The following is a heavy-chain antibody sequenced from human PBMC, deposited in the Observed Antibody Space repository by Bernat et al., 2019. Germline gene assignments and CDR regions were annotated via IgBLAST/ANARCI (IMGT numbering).Heavy chain of an antibody. Sequence: QVQLVESGGGLVKPGGSLRLSCAASGFTFSDYYMSWIRQAPGKGLEWVSYISSSSSYTNYADSVKGRFTISRDNAKNSLYLQMNSLRAEDTAVYYCARVRGWELFSFAYWGQGTLVTVSS. CDR1: GFTFSDYY. CDR3: ARVRGWELFSFAY. J-gene: IGHJ4*02. CDR2: ISSSSSYT. V-gene: IGHV3-11*05. D-gene: IGHD1-26*01.